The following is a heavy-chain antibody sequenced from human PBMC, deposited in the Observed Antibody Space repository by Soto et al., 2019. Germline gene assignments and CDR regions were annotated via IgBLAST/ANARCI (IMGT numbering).Heavy chain of an antibody. CDR2: INHSGST. V-gene: IGHV4-34*01. Sequence: SETLSLPCAVYAGTFSGYYCSGIRHPPGKGLGWIGEINHSGSTNYIPSLKSRVTISVDTSKNLFSLKLSSVTAADTAVYYCARRLREAYSSGRYFGYWGEGTLVTVSS. J-gene: IGHJ4*02. CDR3: ARRLREAYSSGRYFGY. D-gene: IGHD6-19*01. CDR1: AGTFSGYY.